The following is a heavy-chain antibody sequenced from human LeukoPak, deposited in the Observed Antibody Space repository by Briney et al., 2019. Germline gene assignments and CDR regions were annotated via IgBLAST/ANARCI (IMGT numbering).Heavy chain of an antibody. CDR3: AIYYYDSSGYYYFDY. J-gene: IGHJ4*02. D-gene: IGHD3-22*01. CDR1: GGSISIYY. CDR2: IYTSGST. Sequence: NPSETLSLTCTVLGGSISIYYWSWIRQPAGKGLEWIGRIYTSGSTNYNPSLKSRVTMSVDTSKNQFSLKLRSVTAADTAVYFCAIYYYDSSGYYYFDYWGQGTLVSVSS. V-gene: IGHV4-4*07.